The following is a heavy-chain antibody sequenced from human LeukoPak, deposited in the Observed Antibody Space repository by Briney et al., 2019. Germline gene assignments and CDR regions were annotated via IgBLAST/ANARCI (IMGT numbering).Heavy chain of an antibody. J-gene: IGHJ4*02. D-gene: IGHD3-22*01. CDR1: GGSISSYY. Sequence: ETLSLTCTVSGGSISSYYWSWIRQPAGKGLEWIGRIYTSGSTNYNPSLKSRVTMSVDTSKNQFSLKLSSVTAADTAVYYCARTYYYDSSGYAYFDYWGQGTLVTVSS. CDR3: ARTYYYDSSGYAYFDY. V-gene: IGHV4-4*07. CDR2: IYTSGST.